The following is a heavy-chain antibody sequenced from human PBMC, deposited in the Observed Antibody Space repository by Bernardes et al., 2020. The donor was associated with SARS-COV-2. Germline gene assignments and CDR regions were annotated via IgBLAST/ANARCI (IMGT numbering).Heavy chain of an antibody. D-gene: IGHD3-9*01. CDR3: ARDSVLRYFDWSYYYYGMDV. CDR2: IYYSGIT. J-gene: IGHJ6*02. CDR1: GGSVSSGSDY. V-gene: IGHV4-61*01. Sequence: SETLSLTCTVSGGSVSSGSDYWSWLRQPPGKGLEWIGYIYYSGITNYNPSLKSRVTISVDTSKNQFSLKLSSVTAADTAVYYCARDSVLRYFDWSYYYYGMDVWGQGTTVTVSS.